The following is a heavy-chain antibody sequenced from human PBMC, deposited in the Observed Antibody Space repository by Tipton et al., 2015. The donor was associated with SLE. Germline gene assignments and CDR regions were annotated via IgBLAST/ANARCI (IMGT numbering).Heavy chain of an antibody. V-gene: IGHV4-39*01. J-gene: IGHJ4*02. D-gene: IGHD3-22*01. CDR2: IYYSGST. Sequence: TLSLTCTVSGGSISSSSYYWGWIRQPPGKGLEWIGTIYYSGSTYYNPSLKSRVTISVDTSKNQFSLKLSSVTAADTAVYYCARQGYYYDSSGSAFFDYWGQGTLVTVSS. CDR3: ARQGYYYDSSGSAFFDY. CDR1: GGSISSSSYY.